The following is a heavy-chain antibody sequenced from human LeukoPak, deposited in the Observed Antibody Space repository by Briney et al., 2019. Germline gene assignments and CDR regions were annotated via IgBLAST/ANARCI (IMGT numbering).Heavy chain of an antibody. CDR2: IKQDGSET. D-gene: IGHD3-3*01. J-gene: IGHJ5*02. CDR3: ARRVYFEFWSGYFQRLEVWFDP. V-gene: IGHV3-7*01. CDR1: GFRFSTYW. Sequence: PGGSLRLSCAASGFRFSTYWMTWVRQAPGKGREWVANIKQDGSETYYVDSVKGRFTVSRDNAKNSLYLEMNSLRVEDTAVYYCARRVYFEFWSGYFQRLEVWFDPWGQGTLVIVSS.